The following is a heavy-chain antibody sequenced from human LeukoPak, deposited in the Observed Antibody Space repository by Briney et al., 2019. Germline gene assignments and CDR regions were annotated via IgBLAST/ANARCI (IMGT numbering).Heavy chain of an antibody. J-gene: IGHJ5*02. CDR3: ARPLMYYYGSETYFWFDP. V-gene: IGHV3-7*01. D-gene: IGHD3-10*01. CDR2: IKQDGSEQ. CDR1: GFTFTTYW. Sequence: GGSLRLSCAASGFTFTTYWMGWVRQAPGKGLEWVANIKQDGSEQYYVDSVKGRFTISRDNAKNSLSLQMNSLRAEETAVYYCARPLMYYYGSETYFWFDPWGQGTLVTVSS.